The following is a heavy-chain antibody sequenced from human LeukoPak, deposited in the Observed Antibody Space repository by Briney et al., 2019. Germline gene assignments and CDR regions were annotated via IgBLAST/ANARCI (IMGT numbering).Heavy chain of an antibody. Sequence: ASVKVSCKASGYTFTGYYMHWVRQAPEQGLEWMGWINPNSGGTNYAQKFQGRVTMTRDTSISTAYMELSRLRSDDTAVYYCARAATVVTHSNWFDPWGQGTLVTVSS. J-gene: IGHJ5*02. V-gene: IGHV1-2*02. D-gene: IGHD4-23*01. CDR3: ARAATVVTHSNWFDP. CDR1: GYTFTGYY. CDR2: INPNSGGT.